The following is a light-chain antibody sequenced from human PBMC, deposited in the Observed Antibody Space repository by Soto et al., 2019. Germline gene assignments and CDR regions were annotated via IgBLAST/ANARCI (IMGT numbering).Light chain of an antibody. CDR3: SSYTSSSTRVV. CDR2: EVS. J-gene: IGLJ2*01. CDR1: SSDVGGYNY. V-gene: IGLV2-14*01. Sequence: QSALTQPASVSGSPGQSITISCTGTSSDVGGYNYVSWYQQQPGKAPKLMIYEVSNRPSGVSNRFSGPKSGNTASLTISGLQAEDEADYYCSSYTSSSTRVVFGGGTKLTVL.